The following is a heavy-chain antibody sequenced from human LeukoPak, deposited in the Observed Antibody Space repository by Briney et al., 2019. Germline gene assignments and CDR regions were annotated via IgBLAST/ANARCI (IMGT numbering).Heavy chain of an antibody. Sequence: GGSLRLSCAASGFTFSSYGMHWVRQAPGKGLEWVAVIWYDGSNKYYADSVKGRFTISRDNSKNTLYLQMNSLRAEDTAVYYCARAGNPWTADSWFDPWGQGILVTVSS. CDR1: GFTFSSYG. CDR2: IWYDGSNK. V-gene: IGHV3-33*01. J-gene: IGHJ5*02. CDR3: ARAGNPWTADSWFDP. D-gene: IGHD3/OR15-3a*01.